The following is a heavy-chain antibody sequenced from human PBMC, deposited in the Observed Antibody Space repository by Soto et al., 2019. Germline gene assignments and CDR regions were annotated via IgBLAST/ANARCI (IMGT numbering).Heavy chain of an antibody. Sequence: QVQLVESGGGVVQPGRSLRLSCAASGFTFSSYAMHWVRQAPGKGLEWVAVISYDGSNKYYADSVKGRFTISRDNSKNTLYLQMNSLRAEDTAVYYCARDRSEGSSQLDYWGQGTLVTVSS. D-gene: IGHD6-6*01. CDR2: ISYDGSNK. V-gene: IGHV3-30-3*01. CDR1: GFTFSSYA. CDR3: ARDRSEGSSQLDY. J-gene: IGHJ4*02.